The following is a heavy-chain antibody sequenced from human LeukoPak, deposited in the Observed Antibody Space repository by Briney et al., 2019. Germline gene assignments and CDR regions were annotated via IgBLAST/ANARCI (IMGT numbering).Heavy chain of an antibody. J-gene: IGHJ5*02. CDR2: IYYSGST. Sequence: SETLSLTCTVSGGSISSSSYYWGWIRQPPGKGLEWIGSIYYSGSTYYNPSLKSRVTISVDTSKNQFSLKLSSVTAADTAVYYCARDEETAVDASRWFDPWGQGTLVTVSS. D-gene: IGHD5-18*01. CDR3: ARDEETAVDASRWFDP. CDR1: GGSISSSSYY. V-gene: IGHV4-39*07.